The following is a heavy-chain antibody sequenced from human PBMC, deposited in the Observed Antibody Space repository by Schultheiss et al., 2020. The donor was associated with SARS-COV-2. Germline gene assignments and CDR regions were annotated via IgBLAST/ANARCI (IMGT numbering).Heavy chain of an antibody. CDR3: ASARDRTTLTTAFDY. Sequence: GGSLRLSCAASGFTFNSYGMHWVRQAPGKGLEWVAVIWYDENNKYYADSVKGRFTISRDNSKNTLYLQMNSLRAEDTALYYCASARDRTTLTTAFDYRGQGTLVTVSS. CDR2: IWYDENNK. CDR1: GFTFNSYG. J-gene: IGHJ4*02. D-gene: IGHD4-11*01. V-gene: IGHV3-33*01.